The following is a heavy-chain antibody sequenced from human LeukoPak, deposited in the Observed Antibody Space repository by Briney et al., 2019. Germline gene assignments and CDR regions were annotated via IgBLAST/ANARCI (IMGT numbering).Heavy chain of an antibody. Sequence: PSETLSLTCTVSGGSISSYYWSWIRQPPGKGLEWIVYIYYSGSANYNPSLKSRVTISVDTSKNQFSLKLSSVTAADTAVYYCARHLWVGATTGGIDYWGQGTLVTVSS. V-gene: IGHV4-59*01. J-gene: IGHJ4*02. CDR1: GGSISSYY. CDR3: ARHLWVGATTGGIDY. D-gene: IGHD1-26*01. CDR2: IYYSGSA.